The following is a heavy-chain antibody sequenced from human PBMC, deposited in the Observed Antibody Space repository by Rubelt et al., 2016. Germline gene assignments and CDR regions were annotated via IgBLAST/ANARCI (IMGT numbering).Heavy chain of an antibody. Sequence: QLQLQESGPGLVKPSETLSLTCTVSGGSISSSSYYWGWIRQPPGKGLEWIGEINHSGSTNYNPSLKSRVTISVDTSKNQFSLKLSSVTAADTAVYYCARGRGSSSDYWGQGTLVTVSS. J-gene: IGHJ4*02. CDR3: ARGRGSSSDY. D-gene: IGHD6-6*01. CDR2: INHSGST. CDR1: GGSISSSSYY. V-gene: IGHV4-39*07.